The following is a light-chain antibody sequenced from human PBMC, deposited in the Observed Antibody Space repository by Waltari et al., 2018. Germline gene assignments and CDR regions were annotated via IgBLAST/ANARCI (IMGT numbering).Light chain of an antibody. J-gene: IGKJ4*01. CDR3: QQAYSFPLT. CDR1: QGISSC. Sequence: DIQLTQPPSSLPASVGDRVTITWRASQGISSCLAWYQQKPGKAPELLIYAASSFQSGVPSRFSGSGSGTDFTLTISSLQPEDFATYYCQQAYSFPLTFGGGTKVEIK. V-gene: IGKV1-12*01. CDR2: AAS.